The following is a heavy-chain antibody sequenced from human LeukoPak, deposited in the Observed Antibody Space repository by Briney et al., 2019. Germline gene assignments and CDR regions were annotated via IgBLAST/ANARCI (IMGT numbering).Heavy chain of an antibody. J-gene: IGHJ4*02. CDR3: ARGLLRYFDWLLYPLDY. CDR1: GYTFTSYA. Sequence: ASVKVSCKASGYTFTSYAMNWVRQAPGQGLEWMGWINTNTGNPTYAQGFTGRFVFSLDTSVSTAYLQISSLKAEDTAVYYCARGLLRYFDWLLYPLDYWGQGTLVTVSS. D-gene: IGHD3-9*01. V-gene: IGHV7-4-1*02. CDR2: INTNTGNP.